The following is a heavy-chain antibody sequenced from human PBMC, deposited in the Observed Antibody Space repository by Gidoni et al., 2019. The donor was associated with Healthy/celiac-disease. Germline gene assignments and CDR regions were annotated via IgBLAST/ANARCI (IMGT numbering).Heavy chain of an antibody. CDR1: GFTFDAYA. V-gene: IGHV3-9*01. CDR3: ASAYSSSWFGAFDI. Sequence: EVQLVESGGGLVQPGRSLRLSCAASGFTFDAYAMDWVRQAPGKGLGWVSGISWNSGSIGYADSVKGRFTISRDNAKNSLYLQMNSLRAEDTALYYCASAYSSSWFGAFDIWGQGTMVTVSS. CDR2: ISWNSGSI. J-gene: IGHJ3*02. D-gene: IGHD6-13*01.